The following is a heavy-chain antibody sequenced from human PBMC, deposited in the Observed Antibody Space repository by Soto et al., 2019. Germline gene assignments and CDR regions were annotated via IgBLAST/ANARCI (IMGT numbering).Heavy chain of an antibody. D-gene: IGHD2-15*01. CDR3: AHPRGFGVFDAYDI. CDR2: ISNSGGTI. V-gene: IGHV3-23*01. CDR1: GFTFSPYA. J-gene: IGHJ3*02. Sequence: PGGSLRLSCAASGFTFSPYAMSWVRQAPGKGLEWVSAISNSGGTIYYADSVQGRFTISRDNSLNTLFLQMHSLRIEDTAVYYCAHPRGFGVFDAYDIWGQGTMVTVSS.